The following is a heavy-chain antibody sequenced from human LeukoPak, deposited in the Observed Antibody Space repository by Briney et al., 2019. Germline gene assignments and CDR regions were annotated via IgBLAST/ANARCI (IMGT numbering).Heavy chain of an antibody. CDR2: NYHSGST. CDR3: ARARDYGSGTWYFDY. Sequence: PSETLSLTCPVSGYSISSGYYWGWIRQPPRKGLEWIGRNYHSGSTYYNPSLKSRVTISVDTSNNQFSLKLSSVTAADTAVYYCARARDYGSGTWYFDYWGQGTLVTVSS. J-gene: IGHJ4*02. V-gene: IGHV4-38-2*02. D-gene: IGHD3-10*01. CDR1: GYSISSGYY.